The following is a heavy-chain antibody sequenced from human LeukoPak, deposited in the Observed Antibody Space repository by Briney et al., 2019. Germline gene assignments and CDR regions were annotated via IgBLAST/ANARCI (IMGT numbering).Heavy chain of an antibody. D-gene: IGHD5-18*01. Sequence: ASVKVSCKASGYTFTSYYIHWVRQAPGQGLEWMGLINPSGGSTSHAQKFQGRVTMTRDTSTSTVYMELRSLRSEDTAVYYCVVAYSYGRDTFDIWGQGTMVTVSS. CDR1: GYTFTSYY. CDR2: INPSGGST. J-gene: IGHJ3*02. CDR3: VVAYSYGRDTFDI. V-gene: IGHV1-46*01.